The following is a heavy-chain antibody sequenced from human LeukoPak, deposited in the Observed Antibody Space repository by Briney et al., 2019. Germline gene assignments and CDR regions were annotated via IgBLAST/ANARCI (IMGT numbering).Heavy chain of an antibody. J-gene: IGHJ6*03. D-gene: IGHD3-3*01. CDR1: GFTFGDYA. V-gene: IGHV3-49*04. CDR3: TRDGITIFGDYYYMDV. CDR2: IRSKAYGGTT. Sequence: PGGSLRLSCTASGFTFGDYAMSWVRQAPGKGLEWVGFIRSKAYGGTTEYAASVKGRFTISRDGSKSIAYLQMNSLKTEDTAVYYCTRDGITIFGDYYYMDVWGKGTTVTVSS.